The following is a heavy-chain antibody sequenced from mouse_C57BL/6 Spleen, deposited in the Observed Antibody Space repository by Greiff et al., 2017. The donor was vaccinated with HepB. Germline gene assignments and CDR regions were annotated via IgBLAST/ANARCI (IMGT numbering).Heavy chain of an antibody. Sequence: EVQLQQSGAELVKPGASVKLSCTASGFNIKDYYMHWVKQRTEQGLEWIGRIDPEDGDTKYAPKFQGKATITADTSSNTAYLQLSSLTSEDTAVYYCATPMTTVVAPYYAMDYWGQGTSVTVSS. D-gene: IGHD1-1*01. CDR2: IDPEDGDT. CDR3: ATPMTTVVAPYYAMDY. J-gene: IGHJ4*01. V-gene: IGHV14-2*01. CDR1: GFNIKDYY.